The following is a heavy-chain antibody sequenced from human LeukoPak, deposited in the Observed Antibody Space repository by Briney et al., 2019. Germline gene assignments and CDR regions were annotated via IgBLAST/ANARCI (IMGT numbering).Heavy chain of an antibody. Sequence: SKTLSLTCAVYGGSFSGYYWSWIRQPPGKGLEWIGEINHSGSTNYNPSLKSRVTISVDTSKNQFSLKLSSVTAADTAVYYCARGPSIAAARIDPWGQGTLVTVSS. CDR3: ARGPSIAAARIDP. CDR1: GGSFSGYY. J-gene: IGHJ5*02. V-gene: IGHV4-34*01. CDR2: INHSGST. D-gene: IGHD6-13*01.